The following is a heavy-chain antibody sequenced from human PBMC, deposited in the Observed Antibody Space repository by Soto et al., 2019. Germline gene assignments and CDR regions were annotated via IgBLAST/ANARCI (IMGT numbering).Heavy chain of an antibody. CDR3: AKGRAITVYGVDILFDY. CDR1: GYSFSDYA. CDR2: ISGSGDNT. D-gene: IGHD5-12*01. V-gene: IGHV3-23*01. Sequence: PGGSRRLSCKASGYSFSDYAMNWVRQAPGKGLEWVSVISGSGDNTFYAASVKGRFAISRDNSKSVLYLQMNSLSADDAAVYFCAKGRAITVYGVDILFDYWGLGTLVTVSS. J-gene: IGHJ4*01.